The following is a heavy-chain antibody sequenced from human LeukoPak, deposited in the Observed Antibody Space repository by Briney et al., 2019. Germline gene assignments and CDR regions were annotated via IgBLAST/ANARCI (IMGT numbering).Heavy chain of an antibody. J-gene: IGHJ4*02. CDR1: GFTFSDHI. D-gene: IGHD6-19*01. CDR3: AREEGWAPARLIDY. CDR2: VSGSGSTV. Sequence: GGSLGLSCAASGFTFSDHIMNWVRQLPGKRLEWVAYVSGSGSTVYYADSVKGRFTISRDNGKSSLYLQMNSLRAEDTAVYYCAREEGWAPARLIDYWGQGTLVTASS. V-gene: IGHV3-48*01.